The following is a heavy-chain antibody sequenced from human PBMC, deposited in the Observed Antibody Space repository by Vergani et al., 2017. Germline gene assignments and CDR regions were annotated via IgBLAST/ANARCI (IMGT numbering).Heavy chain of an antibody. J-gene: IGHJ1*01. CDR1: GYTFTSYY. CDR2: INPSGGST. V-gene: IGHV1-46*01. D-gene: IGHD2-21*02. CDR3: ARESYCGGDCLEYFQH. Sequence: QVQLVQSGAEVKKPGASVKVSCKASGYTFTSYYMHWVRQAPGQGLEWMGIINPSGGSTSYAQKFQGRVTMTRDTSTSTVYMELSSLRSEDTAVYYCARESYCGGDCLEYFQHWGQGTLVTVSS.